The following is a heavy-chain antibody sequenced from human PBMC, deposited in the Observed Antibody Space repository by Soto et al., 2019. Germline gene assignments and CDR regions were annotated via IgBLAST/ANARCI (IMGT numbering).Heavy chain of an antibody. Sequence: GASVKVSCKASGYTFSTYEMHWVRQAPGQRPEGMGWINGGNGKSKYLETLKGRVTFTRDTSASTAYMELTSLRSEDTAFYFCARGGGATFTHYYYYMDVWGTGTTVTVSS. CDR3: ARGGGATFTHYYYYMDV. V-gene: IGHV1-3*01. J-gene: IGHJ6*03. CDR2: INGGNGKS. CDR1: GYTFSTYE. D-gene: IGHD1-26*01.